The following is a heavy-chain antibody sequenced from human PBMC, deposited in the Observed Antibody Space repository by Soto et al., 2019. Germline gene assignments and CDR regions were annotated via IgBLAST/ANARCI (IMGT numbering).Heavy chain of an antibody. CDR1: GYSFTNYW. CDR3: ARPLSPVFAH. CDR2: IYPGDSDT. V-gene: IGHV5-51*01. J-gene: IGHJ4*02. Sequence: GESLKISCKGSGYSFTNYWIAWVRQMPGKGLEWMGLIYPGDSDTRYSPSFQGQVTISADKSISTAYLQWSSLKASDTAMYYCARPLSPVFAHWGQGTLVTVSS.